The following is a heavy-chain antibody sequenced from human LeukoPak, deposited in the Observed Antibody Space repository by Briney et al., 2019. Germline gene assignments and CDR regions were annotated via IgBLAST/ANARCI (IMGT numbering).Heavy chain of an antibody. D-gene: IGHD6-19*01. CDR2: INPSGGST. V-gene: IGHV1-46*01. CDR1: GYTFTSYY. CDR3: ARGIAVAGTGDY. Sequence: GASVKVSCKASGYTFTSYYMHWVRQAPGQGLEWMGIINPSGGSTCYAQKFQGRVTMTRDTSTSTVYMELSSLRSKDTAVYYCARGIAVAGTGDYWGQGTLVTVSS. J-gene: IGHJ4*02.